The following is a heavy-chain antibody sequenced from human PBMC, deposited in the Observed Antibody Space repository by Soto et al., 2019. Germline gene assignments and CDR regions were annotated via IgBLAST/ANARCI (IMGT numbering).Heavy chain of an antibody. CDR3: ERAYCSGGSCYSYAFDI. D-gene: IGHD2-15*01. Sequence: ASETLSLTCTVSGGSISSYYWSWIRQPPGKGLEWIGYIYYSGSTNYNPSLKSRVTISVDTSKNQFSLKLSSVTAADTAVYYCERAYCSGGSCYSYAFDIWGQGTMVTVSS. J-gene: IGHJ3*02. V-gene: IGHV4-59*01. CDR1: GGSISSYY. CDR2: IYYSGST.